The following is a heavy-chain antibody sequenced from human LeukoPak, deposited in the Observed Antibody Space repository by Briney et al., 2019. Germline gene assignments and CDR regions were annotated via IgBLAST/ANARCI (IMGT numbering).Heavy chain of an antibody. Sequence: PSETLSLTCTVSGGSISSSSYYWGWIRQPPGKGLEWIGSIYYSGSTYYNPSLKSRVTISVDTSKNQFSLKLSSVTAADTAVYYCARDGSRWFGELSPGEDAFDIWGQGTMVTVSS. CDR1: GGSISSSSYY. CDR2: IYYSGST. CDR3: ARDGSRWFGELSPGEDAFDI. D-gene: IGHD3-10*01. V-gene: IGHV4-39*07. J-gene: IGHJ3*02.